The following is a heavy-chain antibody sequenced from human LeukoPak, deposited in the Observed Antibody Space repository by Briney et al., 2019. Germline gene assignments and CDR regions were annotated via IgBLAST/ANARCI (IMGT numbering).Heavy chain of an antibody. J-gene: IGHJ4*02. V-gene: IGHV1-69*13. CDR3: ARSRGSCYSCGDY. Sequence: SVKVSCKASGGTFSRYAINWVRQAPGQGLEWMGGINPIFGTANYAQKFQGRVTITADESTSTAYMELSSLRSEDTAVYYCARSRGSCYSCGDYWGQGTLVTVSS. D-gene: IGHD2-15*01. CDR1: GGTFSRYA. CDR2: INPIFGTA.